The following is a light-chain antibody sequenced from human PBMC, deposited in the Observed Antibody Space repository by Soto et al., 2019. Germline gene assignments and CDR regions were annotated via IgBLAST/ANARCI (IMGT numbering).Light chain of an antibody. V-gene: IGLV1-44*01. CDR2: STS. CDR1: RSNIGSNT. CDR3: AAWDDRLDVYV. J-gene: IGLJ7*01. Sequence: QSVLTQPPSASGTPGQIVAISCSGSRSNIGSNTVTWYQQLPGTAPKLLIYSTSQRSSGVPGRFSGSKSGASASLSISGLQSEDEADYYCAAWDDRLDVYVFGIGTKLTVL.